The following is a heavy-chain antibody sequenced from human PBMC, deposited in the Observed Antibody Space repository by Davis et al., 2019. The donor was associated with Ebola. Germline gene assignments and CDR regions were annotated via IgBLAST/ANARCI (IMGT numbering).Heavy chain of an antibody. Sequence: GGSLRLSCAASGFTFSSYGMHWVRQAPGKGLEWVSYISSSSSTIYYADSVKGRFTISRDNAKNSLYLQMNSLRAEDTAVYYCARVLGGSNDYWGQGTLVTVSS. D-gene: IGHD2-15*01. CDR2: ISSSSSTI. J-gene: IGHJ4*02. CDR3: ARVLGGSNDY. V-gene: IGHV3-48*01. CDR1: GFTFSSYG.